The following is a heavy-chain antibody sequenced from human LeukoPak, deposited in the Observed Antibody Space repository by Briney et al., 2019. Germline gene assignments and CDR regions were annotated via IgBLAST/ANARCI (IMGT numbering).Heavy chain of an antibody. CDR1: GFTLSSFGMH. V-gene: IGHV4-59*05. J-gene: IGHJ4*02. D-gene: IGHD2-2*01. Sequence: GSLRLSCEASGFTLSSFGMHWVRQPPGKGLEWIASIFYSGSAYYNPSLKSRVTISVDTSKNQFSLKLNSMTAADTAVYYCASTERCSTTCPLDYWGQGTLVTVSS. CDR3: ASTERCSTTCPLDY. CDR2: IFYSGSA.